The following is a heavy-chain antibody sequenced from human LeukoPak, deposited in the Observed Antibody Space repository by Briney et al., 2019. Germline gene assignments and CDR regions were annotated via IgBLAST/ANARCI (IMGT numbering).Heavy chain of an antibody. CDR3: ARGGLTAAGTDY. D-gene: IGHD6-13*01. J-gene: IGHJ4*02. Sequence: GGSLRLSYAASGFTFDDYGMSWVRQAPGKGLEWVSGINWNGGSTGYADSVKGRFTISRDNAKNSLYLQMNSLRAEDTALYHCARGGLTAAGTDYWGQGTLVTVSS. V-gene: IGHV3-20*01. CDR1: GFTFDDYG. CDR2: INWNGGST.